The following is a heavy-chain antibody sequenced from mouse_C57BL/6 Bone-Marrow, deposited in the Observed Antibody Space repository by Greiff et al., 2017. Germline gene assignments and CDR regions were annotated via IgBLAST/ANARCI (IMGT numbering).Heavy chain of an antibody. D-gene: IGHD3-3*01. V-gene: IGHV1-39*01. Sequence: EVKLQQPGPELVKPGASVKVSCKASGYSFTDYYMNWVKQSNGKSLEWIGVINPNPGTTSYNQKFKGKATLTVDQSSSTAYMQLNSLTSEDSAVSYCYRATRGYAIDYWGQGTSVTVSA. CDR1: GYSFTDYY. J-gene: IGHJ4*01. CDR2: INPNPGTT. CDR3: YRATRGYAIDY.